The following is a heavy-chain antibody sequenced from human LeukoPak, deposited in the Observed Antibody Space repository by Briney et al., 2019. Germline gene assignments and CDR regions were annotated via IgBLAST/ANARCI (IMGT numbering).Heavy chain of an antibody. CDR2: IYYSGST. CDR1: GGSISSYH. J-gene: IGHJ5*02. Sequence: SETLSLTCTVSGGSISSYHWSWIRQPPGQGLEWIGYIYYSGSTNYNPSLKSRVTISVDTSKNQFSLKLSSVTAADTAVYYCARVSGFWSGYPNWFDPWGQGTLVTVSS. D-gene: IGHD3-3*01. V-gene: IGHV4-59*01. CDR3: ARVSGFWSGYPNWFDP.